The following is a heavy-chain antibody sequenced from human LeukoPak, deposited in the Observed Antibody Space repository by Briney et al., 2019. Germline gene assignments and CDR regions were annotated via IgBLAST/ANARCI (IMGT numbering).Heavy chain of an antibody. CDR3: ARVRSMTTVTTNAFDI. J-gene: IGHJ3*02. Sequence: SETLSLTCAVSGYSISSGYYWGWIRQSPGKGLEWIGSIYHSGSTYYNPSLESRVTISVDTSKNQFSLKLSSVTAADTAVYYCARVRSMTTVTTNAFDIWGQGTMVTVSS. CDR1: GYSISSGYY. D-gene: IGHD4-17*01. V-gene: IGHV4-38-2*01. CDR2: IYHSGST.